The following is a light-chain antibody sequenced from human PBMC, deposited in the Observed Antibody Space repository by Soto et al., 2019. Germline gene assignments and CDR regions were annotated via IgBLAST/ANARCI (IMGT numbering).Light chain of an antibody. CDR3: LQVYNFPRT. CDR1: QDIGVR. Sequence: DIHMTQAGSFVSASIGYRVTITCRASQDIGVRLAWFQQKPGNAPKYLIQSASSLQSGVLSTFSGSGSGTDFTLTINSLHPEDFATYYCLQVYNFPRTFGQGTKVDI. V-gene: IGKV1-12*01. CDR2: SAS. J-gene: IGKJ1*01.